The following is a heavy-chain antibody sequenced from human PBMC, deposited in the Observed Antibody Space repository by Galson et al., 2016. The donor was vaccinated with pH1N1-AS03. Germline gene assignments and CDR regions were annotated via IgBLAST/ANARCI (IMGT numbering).Heavy chain of an antibody. V-gene: IGHV3-7*01. CDR3: VAGAGWSFDY. D-gene: IGHD6-19*01. Sequence: SLRLSCAASGFSFSNYWMNWVRQAPGKGLEWVANIKKDGSESLYVDSVKGRFIISRDNAKNSLYLQMNSLRAEDTGFYYYVAGAGWSFDYWGQGVLVTVSS. CDR1: GFSFSNYW. CDR2: IKKDGSES. J-gene: IGHJ4*02.